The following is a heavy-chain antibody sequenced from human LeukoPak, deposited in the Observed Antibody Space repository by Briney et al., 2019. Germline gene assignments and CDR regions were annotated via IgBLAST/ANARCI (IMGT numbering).Heavy chain of an antibody. V-gene: IGHV4-59*01. Sequence: SETLSLTCTVSGGSISGYYWSWIRQPPGKRLEWIGYNYYNGTTKYNPSLKSRASISVDMSKKQFSLKVSSVTAADTAVYYCARGRYYGSGTRSYYMDVWGKGTTVTVSS. D-gene: IGHD3-10*01. CDR1: GGSISGYY. J-gene: IGHJ6*03. CDR3: ARGRYYGSGTRSYYMDV. CDR2: NYYNGTT.